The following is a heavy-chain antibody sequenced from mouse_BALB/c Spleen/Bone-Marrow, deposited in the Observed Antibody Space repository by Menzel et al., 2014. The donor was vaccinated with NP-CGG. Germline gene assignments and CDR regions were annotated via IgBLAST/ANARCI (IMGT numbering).Heavy chain of an antibody. CDR2: IDPENGDT. V-gene: IGHV14-4*02. CDR1: GFNIKDYY. Sequence: EVQLVESGAGLVRSGASVKLSCTASGFNIKDYYMHWVKQRPEQGLEWIGWIDPENGDTEYAPKFQGKATMTADTSSNTAYLQLSSLTSEDTAVYYCNARYYYAMDYWGQGTSVTVSS. J-gene: IGHJ4*01. CDR3: NARYYYAMDY.